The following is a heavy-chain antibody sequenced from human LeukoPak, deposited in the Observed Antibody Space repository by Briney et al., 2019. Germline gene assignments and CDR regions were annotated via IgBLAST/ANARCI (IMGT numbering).Heavy chain of an antibody. V-gene: IGHV3-73*01. CDR1: GFSFSDSP. Sequence: GGSLRLSCVASGFSFSDSPMHWVRQASGKGLEWVGRVRDRANSYATGYAASVEGRFTISRDDSENTAYLQMSSLIIEDTAVYYCTRQRPQTGTFDYWGQGVLVTVSS. CDR3: TRQRPQTGTFDY. CDR2: VRDRANSYAT. J-gene: IGHJ4*02. D-gene: IGHD3-9*01.